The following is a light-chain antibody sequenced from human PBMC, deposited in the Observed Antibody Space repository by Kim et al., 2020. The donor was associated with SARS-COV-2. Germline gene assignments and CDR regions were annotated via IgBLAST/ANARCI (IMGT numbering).Light chain of an antibody. J-gene: IGLJ2*01. V-gene: IGLV2-14*04. CDR1: SSDVGGYDD. Sequence: GQSITHSCTGTSSDVGGYDDVSWYQQHPGKAPRLMIYDVSRRPSVVSNRFSGSKSGNTASLTISGLQAEDEADYYCSSYTGSSTLVFGGGTQLTVL. CDR2: DVS. CDR3: SSYTGSSTLV.